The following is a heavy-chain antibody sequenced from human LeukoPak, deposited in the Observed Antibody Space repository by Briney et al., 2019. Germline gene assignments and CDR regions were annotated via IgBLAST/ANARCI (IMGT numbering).Heavy chain of an antibody. CDR1: GFTFGRFW. CDR3: TTAPAAADSW. Sequence: GGSLRLSCAASGFTFGRFWMTWVRQAPGKGLEWVANIKPDGTKKTYVDSVKGRFIISRDNAKNSLYLQMNSLRADDTAVYYCTTAPAAADSWWGQGTLVAVS. CDR2: IKPDGTKK. J-gene: IGHJ4*02. D-gene: IGHD6-13*01. V-gene: IGHV3-7*01.